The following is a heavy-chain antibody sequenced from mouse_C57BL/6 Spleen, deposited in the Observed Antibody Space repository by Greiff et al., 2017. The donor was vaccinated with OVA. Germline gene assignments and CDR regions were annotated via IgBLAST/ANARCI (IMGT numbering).Heavy chain of an antibody. CDR3: ASYYYGSSFDY. J-gene: IGHJ2*01. CDR1: GYTFTDYY. CDR2: INPNNGGT. V-gene: IGHV1-26*01. Sequence: VQLQQSGPELVKPGASVKISCKASGYTFTDYYMNWVKQSHGKSLEWIGDINPNNGGTSYNQKFKGKATLTVDTSSSTAYMELRSLTSEDSAVYYCASYYYGSSFDYWGQGTTLTVSS. D-gene: IGHD1-1*01.